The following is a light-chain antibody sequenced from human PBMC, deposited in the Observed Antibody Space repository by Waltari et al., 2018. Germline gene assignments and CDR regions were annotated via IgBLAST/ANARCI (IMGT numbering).Light chain of an antibody. Sequence: QSVLTQPASLSGSPGQSITISCTGTSSDIGNNVHVAWYQQHPGRAPKLIIFDVSEGPSGVSSRFSGSKSGNTASLTISGLQTEDEADYYCSAYTMFATYVFGTGTKVTVL. V-gene: IGLV2-14*01. J-gene: IGLJ1*01. CDR3: SAYTMFATYV. CDR1: SSDIGNNVH. CDR2: DVS.